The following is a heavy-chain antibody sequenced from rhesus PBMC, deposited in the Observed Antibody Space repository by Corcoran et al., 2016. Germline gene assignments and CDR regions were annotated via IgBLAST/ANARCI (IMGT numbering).Heavy chain of an antibody. CDR1: GGSVSSSNW. J-gene: IGHJ4*01. CDR3: ARLPLWTGYYTADY. Sequence: QVQLQESGPGLVKPSETLSLTCAVSGGSVSSSNWWSWIRQPPGKGLEWIGFISGSSGSTYYNPSLKGRVTILTDTSNNQFSLKLSSVTAADTAVYYCARLPLWTGYYTADYWGQGVLVTVSS. V-gene: IGHV4-65*01. CDR2: ISGSSGST. D-gene: IGHD3-3*01.